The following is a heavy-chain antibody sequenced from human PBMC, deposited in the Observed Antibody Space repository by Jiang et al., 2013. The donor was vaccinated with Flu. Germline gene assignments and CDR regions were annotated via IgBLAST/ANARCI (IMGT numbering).Heavy chain of an antibody. CDR1: GGTFSSYA. CDR2: INPSGGTT. D-gene: IGHD3-10*01. Sequence: KVSCKASGGTFSSYAISWVRQAPGQGLEWMGIINPSGGTTGYAQKFQGRVTMTRDTSTSTVYMELSSLTSEDTAVYYCARGMVRGLSRGILDIWGQGTMVTVSS. J-gene: IGHJ3*02. CDR3: ARGMVRGLSRGILDI. V-gene: IGHV1-46*01.